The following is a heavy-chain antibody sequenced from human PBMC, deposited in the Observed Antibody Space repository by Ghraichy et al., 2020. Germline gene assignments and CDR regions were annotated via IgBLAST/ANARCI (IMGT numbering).Heavy chain of an antibody. D-gene: IGHD3-10*01. CDR3: ARAFGLLRGLITFHY. Sequence: SETLSLTCTVSGGSISSGSYYWGWIRQPPGKGLEWIGNIHYSGTTYYNPSLKSRVTISVDTSKNQFSLSLSSVTAADTAVYYCARAFGLLRGLITFHYWGQRALLTVSS. CDR1: GGSISSGSYY. V-gene: IGHV4-39*01. CDR2: IHYSGTT. J-gene: IGHJ4*02.